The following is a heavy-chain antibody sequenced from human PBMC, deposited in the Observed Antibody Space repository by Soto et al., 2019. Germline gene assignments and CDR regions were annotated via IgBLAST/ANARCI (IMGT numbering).Heavy chain of an antibody. J-gene: IGHJ4*02. CDR3: ARVRGYYDSSGFPDY. CDR2: ISYDGSNK. CDR1: GFTFSSYA. D-gene: IGHD3-22*01. V-gene: IGHV3-30-3*01. Sequence: GGSLRLSCAASGFTFSSYAMHWVRQAPGKGLEWVAVISYDGSNKYYADSVKGRFTISRDNSKNTLYLQMNSLRAEDTAVYYCARVRGYYDSSGFPDYWGQGTLVTVSS.